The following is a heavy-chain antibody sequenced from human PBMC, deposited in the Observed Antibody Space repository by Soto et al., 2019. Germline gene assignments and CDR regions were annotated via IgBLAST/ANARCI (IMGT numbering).Heavy chain of an antibody. Sequence: GGSLRLSCTASGLTFNDYTLSWVRQAPGKGLEWVGFIRSKAYGGTTEYAASVKGRFTISRDDSKSIAYLQMNSLKTEDTAVYYCTAGKLYPSLDFDYWGQGTLVTVSS. J-gene: IGHJ4*02. CDR1: GLTFNDYT. D-gene: IGHD2-8*01. CDR2: IRSKAYGGTT. V-gene: IGHV3-49*04. CDR3: TAGKLYPSLDFDY.